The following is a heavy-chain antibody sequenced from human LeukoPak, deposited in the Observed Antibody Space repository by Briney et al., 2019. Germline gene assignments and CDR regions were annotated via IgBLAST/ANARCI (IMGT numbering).Heavy chain of an antibody. CDR3: ARARLGIGRAPDAFDI. D-gene: IGHD7-27*01. V-gene: IGHV4-4*07. Sequence: SETLSLTCTVSGGSISSYYWSWIRQPAGKGLEWIGRIYTSGSTNYNPSLKSRVTMSVDTSKNQFSLKLSSVTAADTAVYYCARARLGIGRAPDAFDIWGQGTMVTVSS. CDR1: GGSISSYY. J-gene: IGHJ3*02. CDR2: IYTSGST.